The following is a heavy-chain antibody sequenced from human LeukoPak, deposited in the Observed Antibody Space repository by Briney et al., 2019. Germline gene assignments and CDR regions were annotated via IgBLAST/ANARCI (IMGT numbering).Heavy chain of an antibody. CDR1: GFTFSSYA. J-gene: IGHJ3*02. CDR2: ISYDGSNK. Sequence: GGSLRLSCAASGFTFSSYAMHWVRQAPGKGLEWVAVISYDGSNKYYADSVKGRFTISRDNSKNTLYLQMNSLRAEDTAVYYCAREDCSGGSCYSDLNAFDIWGQGTTVTVSS. CDR3: AREDCSGGSCYSDLNAFDI. V-gene: IGHV3-30*04. D-gene: IGHD2-15*01.